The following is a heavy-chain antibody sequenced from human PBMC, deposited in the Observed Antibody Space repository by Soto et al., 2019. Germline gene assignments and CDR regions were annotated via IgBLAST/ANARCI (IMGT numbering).Heavy chain of an antibody. CDR1: GYTFTSYG. Sequence: ASVKVSCKASGYTFTSYGISWVRQAPGQGLEWMGWISAYNGNTNYAQKLQGRVTMTTDTSTSTAYMGLSSLSSDDTAVCYCTRYRAANNYYYYGVGVGGQGTTVTVS. D-gene: IGHD6-13*01. V-gene: IGHV1-18*01. CDR2: ISAYNGNT. CDR3: TRYRAANNYYYYGVGV. J-gene: IGHJ6*02.